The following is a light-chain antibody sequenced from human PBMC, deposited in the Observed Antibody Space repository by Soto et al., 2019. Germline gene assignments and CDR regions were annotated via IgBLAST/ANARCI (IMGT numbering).Light chain of an antibody. CDR3: QQYDNPPIT. CDR1: QDISNS. J-gene: IGKJ5*01. V-gene: IGKV1-33*01. CDR2: DAS. Sequence: DIQMTQSPSSLSASVGDRVTITCQASQDISNSLNWYQQKSGEAPRLLIYDASVLEAGVPPRFTGSYSGTDFTFIISSLQPEDIATYYCQQYDNPPITFGGGTRLEIK.